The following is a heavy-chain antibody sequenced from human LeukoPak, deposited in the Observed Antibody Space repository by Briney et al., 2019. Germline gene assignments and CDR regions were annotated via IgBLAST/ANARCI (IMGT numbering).Heavy chain of an antibody. CDR3: ARGSNSNLWYGWFDP. CDR1: GGSISSSSYY. D-gene: IGHD1-7*01. J-gene: IGHJ5*02. Sequence: PSETLSLTCSVSGGSISSSSYYWGWIRQPPGKGLEWIGNIYYSGRTYQKTSLKSRVTISIDTSKNQFSLRLTSVTAADTAFYCCARGSNSNLWYGWFDPWGQGTLVTVSS. CDR2: IYYSGRT. V-gene: IGHV4-39*07.